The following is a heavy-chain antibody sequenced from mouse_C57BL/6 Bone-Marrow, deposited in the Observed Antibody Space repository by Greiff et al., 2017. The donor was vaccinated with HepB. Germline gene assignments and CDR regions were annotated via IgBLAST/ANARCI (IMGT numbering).Heavy chain of an antibody. Sequence: EVQLVESGGGLVKPGGSLKLSCAASGFTFSDYGMHWVRQAPEKGLEWVAYISSGSSTIYYADTVKGRFTISRDNAKNTLFLQMTSLRSEDTAMYYCARLGGYYTMDNWDQGTSVTVTS. CDR3: ARLGGYYTMDN. V-gene: IGHV5-17*01. CDR1: GFTFSDYG. J-gene: IGHJ4*01. CDR2: ISSGSSTI.